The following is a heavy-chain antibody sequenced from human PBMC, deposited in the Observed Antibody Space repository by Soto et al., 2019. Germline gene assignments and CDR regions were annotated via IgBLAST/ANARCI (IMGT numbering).Heavy chain of an antibody. CDR2: IWYDGSNK. Sequence: QVQLVESGGGVVQPGRSLRLSCAASGFTFSSYGMHWVRQAPGKGLEWVAVIWYDGSNKYYADSVKGRFTISRDNSKNXLXQQMNSLRAEDTAVYYCAREIIVVVPAAIYYYGMDVWGQGTTVTVSS. V-gene: IGHV3-33*01. J-gene: IGHJ6*02. D-gene: IGHD2-2*01. CDR1: GFTFSSYG. CDR3: AREIIVVVPAAIYYYGMDV.